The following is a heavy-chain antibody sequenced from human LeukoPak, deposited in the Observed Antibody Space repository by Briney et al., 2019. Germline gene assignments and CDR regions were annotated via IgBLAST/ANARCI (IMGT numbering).Heavy chain of an antibody. CDR3: ARTWEITYFDFGMDV. J-gene: IGHJ6*02. CDR1: GGTFSSYA. Sequence: GASVKVSCKASGGTFSSYAISWVRQAPGQGLEWMGGIIPIFGTANYAQKFQGRVTITADESTSTAYMELSSLRSEDTAVYYCARTWEITYFDFGMDVWGQGTTVTVSS. V-gene: IGHV1-69*13. D-gene: IGHD1-26*01. CDR2: IIPIFGTA.